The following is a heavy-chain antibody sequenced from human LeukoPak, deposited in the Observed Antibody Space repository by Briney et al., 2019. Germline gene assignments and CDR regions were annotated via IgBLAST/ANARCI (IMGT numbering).Heavy chain of an antibody. J-gene: IGHJ4*02. Sequence: GESLKISCKASGYRFTDFWIGWVRQMPEKGLEWMGIIYPGDSDTRYNPSFQGQVTISADKSISTAYLQWSSLKASDSAMYYCARRGSSGYYYIFDYWGQGTLVTVSP. CDR2: IYPGDSDT. D-gene: IGHD3-22*01. CDR3: ARRGSSGYYYIFDY. CDR1: GYRFTDFW. V-gene: IGHV5-51*01.